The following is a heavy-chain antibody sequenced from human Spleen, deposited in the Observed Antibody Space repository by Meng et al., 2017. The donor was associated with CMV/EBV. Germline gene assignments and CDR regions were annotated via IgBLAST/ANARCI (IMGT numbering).Heavy chain of an antibody. CDR3: ARPGQDDSSGYYE. J-gene: IGHJ4*02. V-gene: IGHV5-51*01. Sequence: KVSCKGPGYSFTSYWIGWVRQMPGKGLEWMGIIYPGDSDTRYSPSFQGQVTISADKSISTAYLQWSSLKASDTAMYYCARPGQDDSSGYYEWGQGTLVTVSS. CDR1: GYSFTSYW. D-gene: IGHD3-22*01. CDR2: IYPGDSDT.